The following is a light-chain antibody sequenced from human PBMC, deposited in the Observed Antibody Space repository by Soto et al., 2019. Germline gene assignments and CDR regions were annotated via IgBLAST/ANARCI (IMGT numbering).Light chain of an antibody. CDR1: QTISAS. J-gene: IGKJ1*01. CDR3: QQSYSNPTWT. V-gene: IGKV1-39*01. Sequence: DIQMTQSPSSLSVSVGDRVTITCRASQTISASLNWFQQKAGKSPQLLIHGVSNLQTGVPSRFSGSGFGAEFTLTVSSLQPEDFATYYCQQSYSNPTWTFGQGTKVDIK. CDR2: GVS.